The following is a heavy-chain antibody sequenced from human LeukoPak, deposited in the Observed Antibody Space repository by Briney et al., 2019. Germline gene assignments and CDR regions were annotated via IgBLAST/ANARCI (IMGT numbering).Heavy chain of an antibody. J-gene: IGHJ3*02. V-gene: IGHV3-30*18. CDR1: GFTFSSYG. CDR2: ISYDGSNK. D-gene: IGHD3-22*01. Sequence: GRSLRLSCAASGFTFSSYGMHWVRQAPGKGLEWVAVISYDGSNKYYADSVKGRFTISRDNSKNTLYLQMNSLRAEDTAVYYCAKTWLRGYYDLGGVLDIWGQGTMVTVSS. CDR3: AKTWLRGYYDLGGVLDI.